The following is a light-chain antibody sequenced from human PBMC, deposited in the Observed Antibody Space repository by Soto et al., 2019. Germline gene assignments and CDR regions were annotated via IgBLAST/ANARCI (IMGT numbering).Light chain of an antibody. Sequence: DIQITHSPSTMSGSVVDRVTVTFLASQTISRWLAWYQQKPGKAPKLLIYKASTLKSGVPSRFSGSGSGTEFTLTIRSLQPDDFATYYCQPYNSYSEAFRQGTKVDNK. J-gene: IGKJ1*01. CDR1: QTISRW. V-gene: IGKV1-5*03. CDR3: QPYNSYSEA. CDR2: KAS.